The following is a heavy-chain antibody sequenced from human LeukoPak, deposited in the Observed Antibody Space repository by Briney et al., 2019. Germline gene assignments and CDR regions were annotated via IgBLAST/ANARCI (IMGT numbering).Heavy chain of an antibody. CDR3: ARVVAVAGKRMDV. V-gene: IGHV4-59*12. D-gene: IGHD6-19*01. CDR1: GGSISSYY. Sequence: SETLSLTCTVSGGSISSYYWSWIRQPPGKGLEWIGSIYYSGSTYYNPSLKSRVTISVDTSKNQFSLKLSSVTAADTAVYYCARVVAVAGKRMDVWGQGTTVTVSS. J-gene: IGHJ6*02. CDR2: IYYSGST.